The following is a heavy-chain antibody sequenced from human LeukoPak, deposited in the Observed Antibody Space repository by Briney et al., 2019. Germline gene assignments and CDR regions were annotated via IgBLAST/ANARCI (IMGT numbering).Heavy chain of an antibody. D-gene: IGHD3-3*01. CDR1: GGSISSYY. Sequence: ASETLSLTCTVSGGSISSYYWSWIRQPPGKGLEWIGYIYYSGSTNYNPSLKSRVTISVDTSKNQFSLKLSSVTAADTAVYYCARNRITIFGVGRFDYWGQGTLVTVSS. V-gene: IGHV4-59*01. CDR3: ARNRITIFGVGRFDY. J-gene: IGHJ4*02. CDR2: IYYSGST.